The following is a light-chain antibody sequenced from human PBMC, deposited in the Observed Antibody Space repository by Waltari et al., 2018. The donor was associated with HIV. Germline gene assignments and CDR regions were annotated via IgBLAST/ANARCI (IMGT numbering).Light chain of an antibody. CDR1: SSNIGNNY. V-gene: IGLV1-51*01. J-gene: IGLJ2*01. Sequence: QSMLTQPPSVSAAPGQKVTISCSGRSSNIGNNYVSWYQQLPGTAPKLLIYDNNKRPSEIPDRFSGSKSATSATLGITGLQTGDEADYYCGAWDSSLSAVLFGGGTKLTVL. CDR2: DNN. CDR3: GAWDSSLSAVL.